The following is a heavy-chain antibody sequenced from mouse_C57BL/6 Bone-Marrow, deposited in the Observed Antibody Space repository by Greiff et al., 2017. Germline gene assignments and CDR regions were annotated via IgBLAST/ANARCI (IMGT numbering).Heavy chain of an antibody. V-gene: IGHV5-6*02. Sequence: EVQLEESGGDLVKPGGSLKLSCAASGFTFTSYGMSWVRQTPDKRLEWVGTISSGGSYTDYPDSVKGRFTISRDNAKNTLYLQMSSLKSEDTAMYYCARRGTETGFAYWGQGTLVTVS. CDR3: ARRGTETGFAY. CDR1: GFTFTSYG. J-gene: IGHJ3*01. CDR2: ISSGGSYT. D-gene: IGHD2-14*01.